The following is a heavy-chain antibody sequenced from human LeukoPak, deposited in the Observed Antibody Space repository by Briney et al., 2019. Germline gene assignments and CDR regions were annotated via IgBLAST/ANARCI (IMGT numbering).Heavy chain of an antibody. J-gene: IGHJ4*02. CDR1: GFTFDDYA. CDR3: AKSHYYDISGPDY. CDR2: ISWSSGSI. V-gene: IGHV3-9*01. Sequence: GRSLRLSCAASGFTFDDYAMHWVRQAPGKGLEWVSGISWSSGSIGYADSVKGRFTISRDNAKNSLYLQMNSLRAEDTALYYCAKSHYYDISGPDYWGQGTLVTVSS. D-gene: IGHD3-22*01.